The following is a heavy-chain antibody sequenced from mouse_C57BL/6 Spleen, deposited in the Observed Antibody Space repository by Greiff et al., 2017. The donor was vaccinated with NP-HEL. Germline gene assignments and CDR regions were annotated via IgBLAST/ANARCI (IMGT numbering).Heavy chain of an antibody. CDR2: IYPGDGDT. V-gene: IGHV1-80*01. D-gene: IGHD3-1*01. J-gene: IGHJ2*01. CDR3: ARSGLLYYFDY. CDR1: GYAFSSYW. Sequence: VQLQQSGAELVKPGASVKISCKASGYAFSSYWMNWVKQRPGKGLEWIGQIYPGDGDTNYNGKFKGKATLTADKSSSTAYMQLSSLTSEDSAVYFCARSGLLYYFDYWGKGTTLTVSS.